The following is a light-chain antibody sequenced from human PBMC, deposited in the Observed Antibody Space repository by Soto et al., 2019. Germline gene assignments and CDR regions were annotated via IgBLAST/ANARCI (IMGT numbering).Light chain of an antibody. V-gene: IGKV1D-43*01. Sequence: AIRMTQSPFSLSASVGDRVTITCWASQGISSYLAWYQQKPAKAPKLFIYYASSLQSGIPSTFSCSGSGTDYTLTINSLQPADFATYYCQHYYSTPRVGPGTKVDIK. J-gene: IGKJ3*01. CDR1: QGISSY. CDR2: YAS. CDR3: QHYYSTPR.